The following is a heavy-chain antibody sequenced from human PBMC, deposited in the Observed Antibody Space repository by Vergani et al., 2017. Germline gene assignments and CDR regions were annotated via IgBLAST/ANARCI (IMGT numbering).Heavy chain of an antibody. CDR2: ISGSGGST. Sequence: EVQLLESGGGLVQPGGSLRLSCAASGFTFSSYAMSWVRQAPGKGLEWVSAISGSGGSTYYADSVKGRFTISRDNSKNTLYLQMNSLRAEDTAVYYCARADDGRSYAFDIWGQGTMVTVSS. J-gene: IGHJ3*02. V-gene: IGHV3-23*01. CDR3: ARADDGRSYAFDI. CDR1: GFTFSSYA. D-gene: IGHD1-26*01.